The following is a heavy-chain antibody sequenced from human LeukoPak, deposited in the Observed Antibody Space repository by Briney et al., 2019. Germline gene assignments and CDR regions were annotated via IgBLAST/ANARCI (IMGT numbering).Heavy chain of an antibody. Sequence: GSLRLSCAASGFTFSSYGMHWVRQAPGKGLEWVAVISYDGSNKYYADSVKGRFTISRDNSKNTLYLQMNSLRAEDTAVYYCAKDMKWFGELLIGDAFDIWDQGTMVTVSS. D-gene: IGHD3-10*01. J-gene: IGHJ3*02. V-gene: IGHV3-30*18. CDR3: AKDMKWFGELLIGDAFDI. CDR2: ISYDGSNK. CDR1: GFTFSSYG.